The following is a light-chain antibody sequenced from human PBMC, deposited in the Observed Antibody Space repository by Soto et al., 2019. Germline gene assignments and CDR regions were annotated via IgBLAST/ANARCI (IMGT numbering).Light chain of an antibody. CDR2: GNR. J-gene: IGLJ2*01. Sequence: QSVLTQPPSVSGAPGQRVTISCTGSSSNIGAGYNVHWYQHLPGTAPKVLFYGNRHRPSGVPDRFSGSKSGTSASLAITGLQADDEADYYCQSYDISLSGVVFGGGTKVTVL. V-gene: IGLV1-40*01. CDR1: SSNIGAGYN. CDR3: QSYDISLSGVV.